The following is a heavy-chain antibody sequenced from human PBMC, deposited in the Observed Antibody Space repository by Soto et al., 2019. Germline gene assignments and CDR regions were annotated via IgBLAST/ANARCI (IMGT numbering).Heavy chain of an antibody. V-gene: IGHV3-23*01. D-gene: IGHD1-20*01. CDR2: IGGGNNDR. J-gene: IGHJ5*01. CDR3: AKEAVSYNWKWYWFAS. CDR1: RFIFSDYA. Sequence: DVQLLESGGGLVQPGGSLTLSCAASRFIFSDYAMNWVRQAPGKGLEWVSSIGGGNNDRYYADSVKGRFIISRDNSKNTMYLQMNRLRDDDTAVYYCAKEAVSYNWKWYWFASWGQGTLFTFSS.